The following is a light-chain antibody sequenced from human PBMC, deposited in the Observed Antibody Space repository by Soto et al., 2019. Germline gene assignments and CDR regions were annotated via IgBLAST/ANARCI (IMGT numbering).Light chain of an antibody. CDR2: GAS. Sequence: EIALTQSPVTLSVSTGERATLSCRASHSVGNKLGWYQQRPGQAPRLLIIGASTRPTGVPAKFSGSGSGTEFSLTINNLQSEDSAIYFGHQYANWFPFTFGQGTRLE. V-gene: IGKV3-15*01. CDR3: HQYANWFPFT. CDR1: HSVGNK. J-gene: IGKJ5*01.